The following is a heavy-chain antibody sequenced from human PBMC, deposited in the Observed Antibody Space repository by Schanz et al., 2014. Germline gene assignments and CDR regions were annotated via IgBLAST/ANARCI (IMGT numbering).Heavy chain of an antibody. CDR1: GYTLTAYY. CDR2: INPDSGGT. Sequence: QVQLVQSGAEVKKPGASVKVSCKASGYTLTAYYMHWVRQAPGQGLEWMGWINPDSGGTNYAQRFQGRVTLTRDTSIRTAYMDLRSLLSDDAAVYFCARGGVLVLPPGTVKKGNDYWGQGTLVTVSS. V-gene: IGHV1-2*02. D-gene: IGHD3-10*01. J-gene: IGHJ4*02. CDR3: ARGGVLVLPPGTVKKGNDY.